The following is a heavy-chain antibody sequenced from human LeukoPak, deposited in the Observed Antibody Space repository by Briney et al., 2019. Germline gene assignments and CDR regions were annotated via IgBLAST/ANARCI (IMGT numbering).Heavy chain of an antibody. Sequence: HPGGSLRLSCAASGFTFSNFAMSWVRQAPGKGLEWVTAISGSGHNTYYADSVKGRFTISRDTSKTTLYLQMNSLRAEDTAVYYCAKGTLVAGATVFDYWGQGTPVTVSS. J-gene: IGHJ4*02. V-gene: IGHV3-23*01. D-gene: IGHD6-19*01. CDR3: AKGTLVAGATVFDY. CDR2: ISGSGHNT. CDR1: GFTFSNFA.